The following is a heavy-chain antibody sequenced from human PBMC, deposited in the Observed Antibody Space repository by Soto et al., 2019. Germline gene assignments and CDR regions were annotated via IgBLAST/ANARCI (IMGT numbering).Heavy chain of an antibody. CDR3: ARDGSGNEYFQH. CDR1: GGSISSGGFY. CDR2: ISYSGST. Sequence: QVQLQESGPGLVKPSQTLSLTCTVSGGSISSGGFYWTWIRQHPGKGLEWIGYISYSGSTYYNPSLKSRVSISVDTSKNQFSLTLTSVTAADTAVYYCARDGSGNEYFQHWGQGTLVTVSS. D-gene: IGHD3-10*01. J-gene: IGHJ1*01. V-gene: IGHV4-31*03.